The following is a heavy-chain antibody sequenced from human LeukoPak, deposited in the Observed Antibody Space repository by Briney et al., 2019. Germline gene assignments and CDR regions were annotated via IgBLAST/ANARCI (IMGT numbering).Heavy chain of an antibody. CDR3: AKEGIVSGYAGHFDY. CDR2: ISYDGSDK. CDR1: GFTFSTYA. Sequence: GRSLRLSCATSGFTFSTYAMHWVRQAPGKGLEWVAVISYDGSDKYYADSVKGRFTISRDNSKNTLYLQMNSLRAEDTAVYYCAKEGIVSGYAGHFDYWGQGTLVTVSS. V-gene: IGHV3-30*18. J-gene: IGHJ4*02. D-gene: IGHD5-12*01.